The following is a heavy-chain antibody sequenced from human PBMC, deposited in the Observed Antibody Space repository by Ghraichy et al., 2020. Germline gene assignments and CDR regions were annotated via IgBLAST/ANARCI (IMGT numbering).Heavy chain of an antibody. CDR1: GGSFSGYY. CDR2: INHSGST. CDR3: ARDVATTPAPFDY. D-gene: IGHD5-12*01. J-gene: IGHJ4*02. V-gene: IGHV4-34*01. Sequence: SETLSLTCAVYGGSFSGYYWSWIRQPPGKGLEWIGEINHSGSTNYNPSLKSRVTISVDTSKNQFSLKLSSVTAADTTVYYCARDVATTPAPFDYWGQGTLVTVSS.